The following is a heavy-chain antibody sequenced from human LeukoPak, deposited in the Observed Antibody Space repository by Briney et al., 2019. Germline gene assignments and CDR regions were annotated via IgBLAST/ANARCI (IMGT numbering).Heavy chain of an antibody. CDR1: GGTFSSYA. V-gene: IGHV1-69*13. CDR2: IIPIFGTA. J-gene: IGHJ4*02. Sequence: ASVKVSCKASGGTFSSYAISWVRQAPGQGLEWMGGIIPIFGTANYAQKFQGRVTITADESTSTAYMELSSLRSEDTAVYYCASGYYDSSGYPAYWGQGTLVTVSS. D-gene: IGHD3-22*01. CDR3: ASGYYDSSGYPAY.